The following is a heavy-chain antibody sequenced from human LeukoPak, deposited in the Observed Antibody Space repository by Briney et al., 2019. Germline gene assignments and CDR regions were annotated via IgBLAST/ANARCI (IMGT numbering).Heavy chain of an antibody. V-gene: IGHV1-2*02. J-gene: IGHJ6*03. Sequence: ASVKVSCKASGYTFTGYYMHWVRQAPGQGLEWMGWINPNSGGTNYAQKFQGGVTMTRDTSISTAYMELSRLRSDDTAVYYCAREGSGYDYYYYYMDVWGKGTTVTVSS. CDR1: GYTFTGYY. D-gene: IGHD5-12*01. CDR2: INPNSGGT. CDR3: AREGSGYDYYYYYMDV.